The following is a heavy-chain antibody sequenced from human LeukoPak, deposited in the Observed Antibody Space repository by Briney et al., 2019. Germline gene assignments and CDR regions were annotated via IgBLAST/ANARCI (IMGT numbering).Heavy chain of an antibody. V-gene: IGHV3-23*01. J-gene: IGHJ4*02. CDR3: AKDGSHTAMVTGEGDY. D-gene: IGHD5-18*01. CDR1: RFTFSNYA. Sequence: RGSLRLSCAASRFTFSNYAMSWVRQAPGKGLEWVSGISDSGGSTYYADSVKGRFTISRDNSKNTLYLQMNSLRAEDTAVYYCAKDGSHTAMVTGEGDYWGQGTLVTVSS. CDR2: ISDSGGST.